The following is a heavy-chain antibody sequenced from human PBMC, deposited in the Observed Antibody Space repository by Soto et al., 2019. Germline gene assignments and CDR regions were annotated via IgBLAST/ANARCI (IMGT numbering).Heavy chain of an antibody. J-gene: IGHJ4*02. Sequence: QVQLVESGGGVVQPGRSLRLSCAASGFTFSSYGMHWVRQAPGKGLEWVAVIWYDGSNKYYADSVKGRFTISRDNSKNTLYLPMNSLRAEDTAVYYCARGTGYYDSSGYYYYTYWGQGTLVTVSS. CDR2: IWYDGSNK. CDR1: GFTFSSYG. D-gene: IGHD3-22*01. CDR3: ARGTGYYDSSGYYYYTY. V-gene: IGHV3-33*01.